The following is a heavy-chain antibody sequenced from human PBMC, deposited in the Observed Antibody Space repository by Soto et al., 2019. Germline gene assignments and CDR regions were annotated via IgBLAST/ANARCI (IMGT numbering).Heavy chain of an antibody. D-gene: IGHD2-2*01. CDR1: GGTFSSYA. J-gene: IGHJ6*04. CDR3: ARGQYQLLAGDYYYYGMEV. V-gene: IGHV1-69*01. CDR2: IIPIFGTA. Sequence: QVQLVQSGAEVKKPGSSVKVSCKASGGTFSSYAISWVRQAPGQGLEWMGGIIPIFGTANYEQKFQGRVTITADESTSTAYMELSSLRSEDTAVYYCARGQYQLLAGDYYYYGMEVWGKGTTVTVSS.